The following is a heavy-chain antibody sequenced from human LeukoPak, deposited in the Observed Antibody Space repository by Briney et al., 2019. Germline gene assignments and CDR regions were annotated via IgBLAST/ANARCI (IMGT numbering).Heavy chain of an antibody. CDR3: ARGKRPQYYYDSTSHGPFDY. D-gene: IGHD3-22*01. CDR2: MNPNSGNT. Sequence: ASVKVSCKASGYTSTSYDINWVRQATGQGLEWMGWMNPNSGNTGYAQKFQGRVTITRNTSISTAYMELSSLRSEDTAVYYCARGKRPQYYYDSTSHGPFDYWGQGTLVTVSS. CDR1: GYTSTSYD. V-gene: IGHV1-8*03. J-gene: IGHJ4*02.